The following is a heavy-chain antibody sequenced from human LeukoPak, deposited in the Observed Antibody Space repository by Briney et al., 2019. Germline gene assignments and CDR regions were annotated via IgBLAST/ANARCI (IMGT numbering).Heavy chain of an antibody. CDR1: GGSISSYY. J-gene: IGHJ2*01. D-gene: IGHD3-10*01. CDR3: ARDQRGVTMVRGVITVDWYFDL. V-gene: IGHV4-4*07. CDR2: IYTSGST. Sequence: PSETLSLTCTVSGGSISSYYWSWIRQPAGKGLEWIGRIYTSGSTNYNPSLKSRVTMSVDTSKNQFSLKLSSVTAADTAVYYCARDQRGVTMVRGVITVDWYFDLWGRGTLVTVSS.